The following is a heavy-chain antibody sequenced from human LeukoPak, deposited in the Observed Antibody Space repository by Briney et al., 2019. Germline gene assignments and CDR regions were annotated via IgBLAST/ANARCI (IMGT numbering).Heavy chain of an antibody. J-gene: IGHJ4*02. CDR1: GFTFDDYA. CDR2: ISWNSGSI. D-gene: IGHD5-12*01. V-gene: IGHV3-9*01. CDR3: AKAGSRFGVATTGFDY. Sequence: GGSLRLSCAASGFTFDDYAMHWVRQAPGKGLEWVSGISWNSGSIGYADSVKGRFTISRDNAKNSLYLQMNSLRAEDTALYYCAKAGSRFGVATTGFDYWGQGTLVTVSS.